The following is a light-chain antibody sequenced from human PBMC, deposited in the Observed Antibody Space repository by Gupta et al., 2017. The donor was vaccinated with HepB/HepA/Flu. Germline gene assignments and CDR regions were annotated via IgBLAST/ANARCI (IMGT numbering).Light chain of an antibody. CDR3: QQSYSSPLT. CDR1: KNITSY. J-gene: IGKJ4*01. Sequence: DIQMTQYPSSLSASVGDRVTITCRASKNITSYLNWYQQKPGKAPNFLIYAVASLQSGGPSRCSGSGSGTDFTLTISSLQPEDFATYYCQQSYSSPLTFGGGTKVEIK. CDR2: AVA. V-gene: IGKV1-39*01.